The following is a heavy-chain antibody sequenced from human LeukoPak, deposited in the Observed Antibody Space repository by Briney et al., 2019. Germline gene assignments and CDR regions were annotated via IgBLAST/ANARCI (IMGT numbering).Heavy chain of an antibody. CDR1: GFTFSSYG. CDR2: IWYDGSNK. D-gene: IGHD1-7*01. J-gene: IGHJ4*02. V-gene: IGHV3-33*08. CDR3: AREWNYSIPFDY. Sequence: PGRSLRLSCATSGFTFSSYGMHWVRQAPGKGLEWVAVIWYDGSNKYYADSVKGRFTISRDNSKNTLYLQMNSLRAEDTAVYYCAREWNYSIPFDYWGQGTLVTVSS.